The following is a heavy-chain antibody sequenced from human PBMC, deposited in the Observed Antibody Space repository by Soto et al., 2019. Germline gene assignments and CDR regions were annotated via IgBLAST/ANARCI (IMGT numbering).Heavy chain of an antibody. CDR2: ISSSGSTT. Sequence: PGGSLRLSCAASGFTFSSYSMNWVRQAPGKGLEWVSYISSSGSTTYYADSVKGRITISRDNAKNTLYLQMNSLRAEDTAVYYCAKALPPYYYGSGSYPNADYWGQGTLVTVSS. D-gene: IGHD3-10*01. V-gene: IGHV3-48*01. J-gene: IGHJ4*02. CDR1: GFTFSSYS. CDR3: AKALPPYYYGSGSYPNADY.